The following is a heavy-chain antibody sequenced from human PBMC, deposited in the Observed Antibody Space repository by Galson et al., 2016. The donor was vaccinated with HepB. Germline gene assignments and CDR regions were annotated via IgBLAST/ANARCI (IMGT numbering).Heavy chain of an antibody. J-gene: IGHJ4*02. CDR2: ISYDGNNK. D-gene: IGHD3-3*01. CDR3: ARGGELRFLEWLGRACYFDY. V-gene: IGHV3-30*09. Sequence: SLRLSCAASGFTFSSYAMHWVRQAPGKGLEWVAIISYDGNNKYYADSVKGRVAISRDNSKSTLYLQMNSARAEDTAVYYCARGGELRFLEWLGRACYFDYWGQGSLVTVSS. CDR1: GFTFSSYA.